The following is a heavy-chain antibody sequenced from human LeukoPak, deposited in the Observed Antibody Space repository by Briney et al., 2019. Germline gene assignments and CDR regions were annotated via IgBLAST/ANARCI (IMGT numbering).Heavy chain of an antibody. J-gene: IGHJ4*02. CDR3: ARANFLYCSSSTCPFDY. V-gene: IGHV1-2*02. CDR1: GYTFTDYY. Sequence: ASVKVSCKASGYTFTDYYMHWVRQAPGQGFEWMGWINPNDGDTNHAQKFQGRVTMTRDTSISTAHMEVSRLRSDDTAVYYCARANFLYCSSSTCPFDYWGQGTLVTVSS. CDR2: INPNDGDT. D-gene: IGHD2-2*01.